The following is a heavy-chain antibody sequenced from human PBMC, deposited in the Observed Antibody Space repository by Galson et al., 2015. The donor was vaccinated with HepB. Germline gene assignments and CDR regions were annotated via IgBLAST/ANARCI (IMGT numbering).Heavy chain of an antibody. Sequence: SLRLSCAASGFIVSSNHMSWVRQTPGKGLGWVSVIYSGGTTYYADSVKGRFTISRDNSRNTLYLQMDSLRIEDTAIYYCARVVVAVSGTFVYTFDIWGQGTMVTVSS. CDR3: ARVVVAVSGTFVYTFDI. D-gene: IGHD6-19*01. V-gene: IGHV3-66*02. CDR2: IYSGGTT. CDR1: GFIVSSNH. J-gene: IGHJ3*02.